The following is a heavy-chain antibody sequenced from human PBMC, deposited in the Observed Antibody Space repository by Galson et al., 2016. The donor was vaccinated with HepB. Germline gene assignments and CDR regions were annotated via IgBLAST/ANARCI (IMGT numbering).Heavy chain of an antibody. CDR1: GFIFSSYI. J-gene: IGHJ5*02. V-gene: IGHV3-48*02. CDR3: ARVAVVPGMAGFGWFDP. Sequence: SLRHSCAASGFIFSSYIMNWVRQSPGKGLEWVSYISSSSGMVSYATSVQGRFTISRDNAKKALYLQMNSRRDEDPAIYYCARVAVVPGMAGFGWFDPWGQGTLVTVSS. D-gene: IGHD2-2*01. CDR2: ISSSSGMV.